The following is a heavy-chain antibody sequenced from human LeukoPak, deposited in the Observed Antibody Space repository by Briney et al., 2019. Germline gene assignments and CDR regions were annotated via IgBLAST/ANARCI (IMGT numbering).Heavy chain of an antibody. CDR3: ASGSYYVFDY. J-gene: IGHJ4*02. CDR1: GGSVSSSSYY. CDR2: IYYSGDT. Sequence: SETLSLTCTVSGGSVSSSSYYWGWIRQPPGKGLEWIGSIYYSGDTHYNPSLKSRVTVSVDTSKNQFSLKMTSVTAADTAVYYCASGSYYVFDYWGQGTLVTVSA. D-gene: IGHD1-26*01. V-gene: IGHV4-39*07.